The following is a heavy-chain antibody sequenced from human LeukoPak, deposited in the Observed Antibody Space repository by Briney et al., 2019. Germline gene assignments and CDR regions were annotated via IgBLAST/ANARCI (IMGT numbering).Heavy chain of an antibody. V-gene: IGHV3-30*18. D-gene: IGHD6-19*01. CDR1: GFTFSTYG. CDR3: AKPYSSAPRRSDFDY. Sequence: GGSLRLSCAASGFTFSTYGMHWVRQAPGKGLEGVAVISSDGSNKYYADSVKGRFTISRDNSKNTLYLQMNSLRPEDTAVYYCAKPYSSAPRRSDFDYGGQGTLVTVS. J-gene: IGHJ4*02. CDR2: ISSDGSNK.